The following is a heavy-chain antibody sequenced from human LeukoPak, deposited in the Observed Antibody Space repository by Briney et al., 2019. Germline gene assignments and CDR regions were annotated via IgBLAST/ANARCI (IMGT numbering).Heavy chain of an antibody. D-gene: IGHD3-10*01. V-gene: IGHV4-59*08. J-gene: IGHJ6*02. CDR3: ARQVWDYYGSGSYRRAFYYYGMDV. Sequence: SETLSLTCTVSGVSIGSYYWSWIRQPPGKGLEWIGYIYYSGSTNYNPSLKSRVTISVDTSKNQFSLKLSSVTAADTAVYYCARQVWDYYGSGSYRRAFYYYGMDVWGQGTTVTVSS. CDR1: GVSIGSYY. CDR2: IYYSGST.